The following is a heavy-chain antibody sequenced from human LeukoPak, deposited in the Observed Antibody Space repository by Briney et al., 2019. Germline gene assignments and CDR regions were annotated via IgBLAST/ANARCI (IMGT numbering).Heavy chain of an antibody. V-gene: IGHV4-34*01. CDR3: ARGLSAVDRESPQIGRYYYNYMDI. Sequence: SETLSLTCAVYGGSFSGYYWSWIRQPPGKGLEWIGEIHHSGNTNYNPSLKSRVTTSVDTSKNQFSLNLTSVTAADTAVYYCARGLSAVDRESPQIGRYYYNYMDIWGKGTTVTVSS. J-gene: IGHJ6*03. D-gene: IGHD3-10*01. CDR1: GGSFSGYY. CDR2: IHHSGNT.